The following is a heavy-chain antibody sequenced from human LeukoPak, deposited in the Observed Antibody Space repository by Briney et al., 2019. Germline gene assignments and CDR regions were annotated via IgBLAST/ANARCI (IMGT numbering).Heavy chain of an antibody. V-gene: IGHV1-2*04. D-gene: IGHD3-16*01. CDR3: ARDGLAAYYDYVWGSLNWFDS. CDR2: INPNSGGT. Sequence: ASVKVSCKASGYTFTGYYMHWVRQAPGQGLEWMGWINPNSGGTNYAQKFQGWVTMTRDTSISTAYMELSRLRSDDTAVYYCARDGLAAYYDYVWGSLNWFDSWGQGTLVTVSS. J-gene: IGHJ5*01. CDR1: GYTFTGYY.